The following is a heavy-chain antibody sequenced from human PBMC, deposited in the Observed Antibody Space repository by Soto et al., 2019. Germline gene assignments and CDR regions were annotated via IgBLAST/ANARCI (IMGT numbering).Heavy chain of an antibody. D-gene: IGHD3-22*01. V-gene: IGHV3-30-3*01. CDR3: ARSRGSTGYYYVDY. CDR1: GFTFSGYA. CDR2: ISYDGTSQ. Sequence: QVQLVESGGGVVQPGRSPRLSCAASGFTFSGYAMHWVRQPPGKGLEWVAVISYDGTSQNYADSVTGRFSISRDNSKNTMYLQMDSLRAEGTAVYYCARSRGSTGYYYVDYWGQGTLVTVSS. J-gene: IGHJ4*02.